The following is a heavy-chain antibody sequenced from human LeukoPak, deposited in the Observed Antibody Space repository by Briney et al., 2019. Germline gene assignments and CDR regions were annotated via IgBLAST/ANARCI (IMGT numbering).Heavy chain of an antibody. CDR2: IYGGGNT. V-gene: IGHV3-53*01. J-gene: IGHJ3*02. Sequence: PAGGSLRLSCAASGFTVSGNYMSWVRQAPGKGLEWVSIIYGGGNTYYADSVKGRFTISRDNSKNTLYVQMNSLRAEDTAVYYCARMSQGAFDIWGQGTMVTVSS. CDR1: GFTVSGNY. CDR3: ARMSQGAFDI.